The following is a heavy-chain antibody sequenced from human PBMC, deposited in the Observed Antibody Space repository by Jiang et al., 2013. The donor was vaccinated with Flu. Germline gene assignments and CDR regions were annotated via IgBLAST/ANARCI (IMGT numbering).Heavy chain of an antibody. V-gene: IGHV4-30-2*01. CDR2: IYHSGST. CDR1: GGSISNGVYS. CDR3: ARISPSGDADYYMDV. Sequence: GSGLVKPSQTLSLTCAVSGGSISNGVYSWSWIRQPPGKGLEWIGYIYHSGSTYYKSSLKSRVTISVDRSKNQFSLKLSSVTAADTAVYYCARISPSGDADYYMDVWGKGTTVTVSS. J-gene: IGHJ6*03. D-gene: IGHD3-10*01.